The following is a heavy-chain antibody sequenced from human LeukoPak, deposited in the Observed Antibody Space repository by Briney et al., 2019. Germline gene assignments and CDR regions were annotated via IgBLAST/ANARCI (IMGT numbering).Heavy chain of an antibody. D-gene: IGHD2-2*01. Sequence: SETLSLTCAVSGGSISSGGYSWSWIRQPPGKGLEWIGYIYHSGSTYYNPSLKSRVTISVDRSKNQFSLKLSSVTAADTAVYYCFAFCSSTSCYYGMDVWGQGTTVTVSS. CDR2: IYHSGST. V-gene: IGHV4-30-2*01. CDR3: FAFCSSTSCYYGMDV. J-gene: IGHJ6*02. CDR1: GGSISSGGYS.